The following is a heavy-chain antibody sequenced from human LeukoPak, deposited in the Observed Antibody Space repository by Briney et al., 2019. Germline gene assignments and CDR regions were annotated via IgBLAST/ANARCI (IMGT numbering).Heavy chain of an antibody. CDR1: GGSISGYY. CDR3: ARDGRAGSLFAY. J-gene: IGHJ4*02. Sequence: SETLSLTCTVSGGSISGYYWSWIRQPPGKGLGWVGYISYGGSTNYNPSLKSRVTISVDTSKNQFSLKLSSVTAADTAIYYCARDGRAGSLFAYWGQGTLVTVSS. V-gene: IGHV4-59*01. D-gene: IGHD6-19*01. CDR2: ISYGGST.